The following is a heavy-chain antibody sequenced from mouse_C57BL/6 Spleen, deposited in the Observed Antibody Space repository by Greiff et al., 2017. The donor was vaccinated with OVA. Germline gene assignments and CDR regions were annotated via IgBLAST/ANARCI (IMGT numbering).Heavy chain of an antibody. CDR3: ARRDGYYFDY. Sequence: LEESGAELVKPGASVKISCKASGYAFSSYWMNWVKQRPGKGLEWIGQIYPGDGDTNYNGKFKGKATLTADKSSSTAYMQLSSLTSEDSAVYFGARRDGYYFDYWGQGTTLTVSS. V-gene: IGHV1-80*01. CDR1: GYAFSSYW. J-gene: IGHJ2*01. CDR2: IYPGDGDT. D-gene: IGHD2-3*01.